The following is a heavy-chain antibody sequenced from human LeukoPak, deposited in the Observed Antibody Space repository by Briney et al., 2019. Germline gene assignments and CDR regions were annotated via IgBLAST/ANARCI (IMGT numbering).Heavy chain of an antibody. Sequence: PSETLSLTCTVSGGSISSSSYYWGWIRQPPGKGLEWIGSTYYSGSTYYNPSLKSRVTISVDTSKNQFSLKLSSVTAADTAVYYCARATVPPPRYYYDSSGYYKGAFDIWGQGTMVTVSS. CDR3: ARATVPPPRYYYDSSGYYKGAFDI. J-gene: IGHJ3*02. CDR2: TYYSGST. V-gene: IGHV4-39*07. D-gene: IGHD3-22*01. CDR1: GGSISSSSYY.